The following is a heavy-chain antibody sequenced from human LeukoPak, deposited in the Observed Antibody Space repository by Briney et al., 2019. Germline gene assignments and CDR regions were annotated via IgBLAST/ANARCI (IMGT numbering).Heavy chain of an antibody. J-gene: IGHJ4*02. CDR1: GFTFSNAW. V-gene: IGHV3-15*01. Sequence: GGSLRLSCAASGFTFSNAWMSWVRQAPGKGLEWVGRIKSKTDGGTTDYAAPVKGRFTISRDDSKNTLYLQMNSLKTEDTAVYYCTTVVLITMIVEDGWPDYWGQGTLVTVSS. CDR3: TTVVLITMIVEDGWPDY. D-gene: IGHD3-22*01. CDR2: IKSKTDGGTT.